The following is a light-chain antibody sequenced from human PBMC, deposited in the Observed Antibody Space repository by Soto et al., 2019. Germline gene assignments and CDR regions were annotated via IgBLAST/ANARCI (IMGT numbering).Light chain of an antibody. CDR1: ESISSW. CDR2: KAS. J-gene: IGKJ4*01. CDR3: QQYNTYPLT. V-gene: IGKV1-5*03. Sequence: DIQMTQSPSNLSASVGDRVSSTCRASESISSWLAWYQQKPGKAPKILINKASNLESGVPSRFSGSGSGTEFTLTISSLQPDDFATYYCQQYNTYPLTFGGGTKVEIK.